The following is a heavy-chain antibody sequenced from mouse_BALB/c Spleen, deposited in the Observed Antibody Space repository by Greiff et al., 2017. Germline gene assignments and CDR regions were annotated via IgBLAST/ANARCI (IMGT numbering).Heavy chain of an antibody. V-gene: IGHV5-6-5*01. CDR1: GFTFSSYA. CDR2: ISSGGST. Sequence: EVQRVESGGGLVKPGGSLKLSCAASGFTFSSYAMSWVRQTPEKRLEWVASISSGGSTYYPDSVKGRFTISRDNARNILYLQMSSLRSEDTAMYYCARGEIYYGNYDAMDYWGQGTSVTVSS. CDR3: ARGEIYYGNYDAMDY. J-gene: IGHJ4*01. D-gene: IGHD2-1*01.